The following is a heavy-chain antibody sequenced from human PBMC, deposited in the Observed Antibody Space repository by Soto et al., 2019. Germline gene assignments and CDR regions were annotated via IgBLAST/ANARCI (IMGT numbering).Heavy chain of an antibody. CDR2: IIPFFGTA. CDR1: GGTFSTFG. J-gene: IGHJ4*02. D-gene: IGHD3-16*01. V-gene: IGHV1-69*01. Sequence: QVQLVQSGAEVKKTWSSVKVSCKTSGGTFSTFGISWVRQAPGQGLEWMGGIIPFFGTAEYSQQFEDRITITADESTNTVYMDLRSLTSEDTAIYYCARTAPMDAGDKYYYDFWGQGALVTVSS. CDR3: ARTAPMDAGDKYYYDF.